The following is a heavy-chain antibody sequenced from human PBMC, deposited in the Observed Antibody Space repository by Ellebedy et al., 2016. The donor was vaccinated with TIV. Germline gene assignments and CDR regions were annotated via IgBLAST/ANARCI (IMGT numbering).Heavy chain of an antibody. J-gene: IGHJ3*01. V-gene: IGHV3-23*01. CDR1: GFTFGNYA. CDR3: AKGPFCNGGSCYPYDNSFPL. D-gene: IGHD2-15*01. Sequence: GESLKISCEASGFTFGNYAMTWVRRAPGKGLEWVSTLSGTGASSYYADSVKGRFTVSRDNSKNTLYLLMSSLRADDTAVYYCAKGPFCNGGSCYPYDNSFPLWGQGTMVTVSS. CDR2: LSGTGASS.